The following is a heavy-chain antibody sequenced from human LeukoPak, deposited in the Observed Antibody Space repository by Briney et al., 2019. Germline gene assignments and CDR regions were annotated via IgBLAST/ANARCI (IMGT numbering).Heavy chain of an antibody. CDR3: ARGPPYYDFWSGYVGVIDP. CDR1: GGSFSGYY. V-gene: IGHV4-34*01. D-gene: IGHD3-3*01. Sequence: SETLSLTCAVYGGSFSGYYWSWIRQPPGKGLEWIREINHSGSTNYNPSLKSRVTISVDTSKNQFSLKLSSVTAADTAVYYCARGPPYYDFWSGYVGVIDPWGQGTLVTVSS. CDR2: INHSGST. J-gene: IGHJ5*02.